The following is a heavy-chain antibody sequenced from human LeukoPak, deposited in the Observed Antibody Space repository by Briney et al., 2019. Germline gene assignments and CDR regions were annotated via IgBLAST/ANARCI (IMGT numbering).Heavy chain of an antibody. V-gene: IGHV3-9*01. J-gene: IGHJ4*02. Sequence: GGSLRLSCAASGFTFDDYAMPWVRQAPGKGLEWVSGISWNSGSIGCADSVKGRFTISRDNAKNSLYLQMNSLRAEDTALYYCAKDIWGYCSSTSCYTHNSLFTFDYWGQGTLVTVSS. CDR1: GFTFDDYA. CDR3: AKDIWGYCSSTSCYTHNSLFTFDY. CDR2: ISWNSGSI. D-gene: IGHD2-2*02.